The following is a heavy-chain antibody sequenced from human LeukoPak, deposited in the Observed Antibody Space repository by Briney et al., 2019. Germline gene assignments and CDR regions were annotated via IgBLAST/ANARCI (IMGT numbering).Heavy chain of an antibody. D-gene: IGHD5-18*01. CDR3: ASDRGYSYGYYMDV. Sequence: GGFLRLSCAASGFTFSSYSMKWVRQAPGKGLEWVSSISSSSSYIYYADSVKGRFTISRDNAKNSLYLQMNSLRAEDTAVYYCASDRGYSYGYYMDVWGKGTTVTVSS. CDR1: GFTFSSYS. CDR2: ISSSSSYI. J-gene: IGHJ6*03. V-gene: IGHV3-21*01.